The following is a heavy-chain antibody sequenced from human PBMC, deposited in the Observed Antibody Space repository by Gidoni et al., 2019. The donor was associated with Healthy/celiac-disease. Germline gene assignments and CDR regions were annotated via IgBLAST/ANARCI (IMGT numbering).Heavy chain of an antibody. CDR3: ARAEAIAVAGFDY. Sequence: QVQLQESGPGLVKPSQTLSLTCTVSGVSISSGSYYWSWIRQPAGKGLEWIGRSYTSGGTNYNPSLKSRVTISVDTSKNQFSLKLSSVTAADTAVYYCARAEAIAVAGFDYWSQGTLVTVSS. CDR1: GVSISSGSYY. CDR2: SYTSGGT. J-gene: IGHJ4*02. D-gene: IGHD6-19*01. V-gene: IGHV4-61*02.